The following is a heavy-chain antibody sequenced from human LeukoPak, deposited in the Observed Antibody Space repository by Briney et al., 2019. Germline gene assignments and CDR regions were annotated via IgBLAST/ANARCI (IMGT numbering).Heavy chain of an antibody. CDR1: GGSFSGYY. CDR3: ARGQKYTSGYTVTELGSRYFDY. Sequence: SETLSLTCAVYGGSFSGYYWSWIRQPPGKGLEWIGEINHSGSTYYNPSLKSRVTISLDTSKNQLSLKLNSVTAADTAVYYCARGQKYTSGYTVTELGSRYFDYWGQGTLVTVSS. J-gene: IGHJ4*02. V-gene: IGHV4-34*01. CDR2: INHSGST. D-gene: IGHD5-18*01.